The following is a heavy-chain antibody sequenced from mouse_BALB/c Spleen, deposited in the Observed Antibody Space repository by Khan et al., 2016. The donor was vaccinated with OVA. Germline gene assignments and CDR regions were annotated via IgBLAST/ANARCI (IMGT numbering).Heavy chain of an antibody. CDR2: IYYSGTM. CDR3: ARDEYYGYWYFDV. J-gene: IGHJ1*01. V-gene: IGHV3-5*02. D-gene: IGHD1-1*01. CDR1: GISITTRNYR. Sequence: EVKLQESGPGLVKPSQTVSLTCTVTGISITTRNYRWSWIRQFPGNKLEWIGYIYYSGTMTYNPSLTSRATITRDTSKNQFSLEMNSLTAEDTATYYCARDEYYGYWYFDVWGAGTTVTVSS.